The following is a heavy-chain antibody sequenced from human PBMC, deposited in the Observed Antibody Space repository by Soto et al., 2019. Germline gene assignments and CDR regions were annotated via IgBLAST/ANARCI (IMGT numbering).Heavy chain of an antibody. CDR2: ISYDGSNK. J-gene: IGHJ4*02. Sequence: GGSLRLSCAASGFTFSSYAMHWVRQAPGKGLEWVAVISYDGSNKYYADSVKGRFTISRDNSKNTLYLQMNSLRAEDTAVYYCARDDAQDTAILPLDYWGQGTLVTVSS. CDR1: GFTFSSYA. CDR3: ARDDAQDTAILPLDY. V-gene: IGHV3-30-3*01. D-gene: IGHD5-18*01.